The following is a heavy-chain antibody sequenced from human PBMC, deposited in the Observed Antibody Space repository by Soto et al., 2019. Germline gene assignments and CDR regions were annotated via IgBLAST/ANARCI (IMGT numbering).Heavy chain of an antibody. V-gene: IGHV5-51*01. Sequence: PGESLKISCKGSGYNFGNYWIGWVRQMPGKGLEWMGVINPGDSGTTYSPSFQGQVTISVDKSISTAYLQWSRLKALDTAVYYCARQHTSNWNSPNYYYYYGMDVWGQGTTVTVSS. CDR2: INPGDSGT. CDR3: ARQHTSNWNSPNYYYYYGMDV. CDR1: GYNFGNYW. J-gene: IGHJ6*02. D-gene: IGHD1-7*01.